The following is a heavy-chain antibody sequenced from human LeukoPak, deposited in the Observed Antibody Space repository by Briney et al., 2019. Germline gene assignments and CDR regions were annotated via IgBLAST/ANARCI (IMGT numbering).Heavy chain of an antibody. V-gene: IGHV1-8*02. Sequence: ASVKVSCKASGYTFTNYDINWVRQTAGQGLEWMGWMNPHSGDTGYAQKFQGRVTMTRNTSITTAYMELSSLTSEDTAVYYCARAPDNYVHWSDPWGQGTLISVSS. CDR3: ARAPDNYVHWSDP. CDR2: MNPHSGDT. CDR1: GYTFTNYD. J-gene: IGHJ5*02. D-gene: IGHD3-10*02.